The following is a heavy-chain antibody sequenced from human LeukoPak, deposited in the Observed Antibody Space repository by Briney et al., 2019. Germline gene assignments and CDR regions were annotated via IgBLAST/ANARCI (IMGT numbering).Heavy chain of an antibody. CDR2: IYPGDSDT. D-gene: IGHD3-10*01. CDR1: GYSFTYYW. J-gene: IGHJ4*02. CDR3: ARQFGGSGSYPDY. Sequence: GESLKISCKGSGYSFTYYWIGWVRQMPGKGLEWMGIIYPGDSDTTYSPSFQGQVTISADKSISTAYLQWSSLKASDTAMYYCARQFGGSGSYPDYWGQGTLVTVSS. V-gene: IGHV5-51*01.